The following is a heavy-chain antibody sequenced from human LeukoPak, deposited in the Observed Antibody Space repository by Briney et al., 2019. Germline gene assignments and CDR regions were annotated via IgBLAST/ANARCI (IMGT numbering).Heavy chain of an antibody. J-gene: IGHJ4*02. D-gene: IGHD5-24*01. V-gene: IGHV4-34*01. CDR2: INHSGST. CDR3: ARGSRDGYKYYFDY. Sequence: PSETLSLTCAVYGGSFSGYYWSWIRQPPGKGLEWIGEINHSGSTNYNPSLKSRVTISVDTSKNQFSLKLSSVTAADTAVYYCARGSRDGYKYYFDYWGQGTLVTVSS. CDR1: GGSFSGYY.